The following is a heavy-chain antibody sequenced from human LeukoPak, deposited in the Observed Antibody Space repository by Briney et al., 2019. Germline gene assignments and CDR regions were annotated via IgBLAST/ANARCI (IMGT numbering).Heavy chain of an antibody. Sequence: PSETLSLTCTVSGGSISSSSYYWGWIRQPPGKGLEWIGSIYYSGSTYYNPSLESRVTISVDTSKNQFSLKLSSVTAADTAVYYCARLSPLAVRVAFDIWGQGTMVTVSS. D-gene: IGHD4-17*01. CDR2: IYYSGST. V-gene: IGHV4-39*01. J-gene: IGHJ3*02. CDR1: GGSISSSSYY. CDR3: ARLSPLAVRVAFDI.